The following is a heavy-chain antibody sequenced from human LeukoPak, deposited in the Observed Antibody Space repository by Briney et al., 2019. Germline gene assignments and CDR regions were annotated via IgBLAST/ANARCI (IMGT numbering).Heavy chain of an antibody. CDR2: IIPIFGTA. CDR1: GGTFSSYA. J-gene: IGHJ6*03. CDR3: ARQITIFGVVMNYYYYMHV. D-gene: IGHD3-3*01. Sequence: ASVKVSCKASGGTFSSYAISWVRQAPGQGLEWMGGIIPIFGTANYAQKFQGRVTITADESTSTAYMELSSLRSEDTAVYYCARQITIFGVVMNYYYYMHVWGKGTTVTVSS. V-gene: IGHV1-69*13.